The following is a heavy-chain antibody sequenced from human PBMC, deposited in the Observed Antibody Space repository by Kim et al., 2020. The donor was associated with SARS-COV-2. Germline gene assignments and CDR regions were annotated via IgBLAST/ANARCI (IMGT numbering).Heavy chain of an antibody. V-gene: IGHV3-30*18. Sequence: GGSLRLSCAASGFTFSSYGMHWVRQAPGKGLEWVAVISYDGSNKYYADSVKGRFTISRDNSKNTLYLQMNSLRAEDTAVYYCAKGPDIVVVPAAPTGAFDIWGQGTMVTVSS. J-gene: IGHJ3*02. CDR3: AKGPDIVVVPAAPTGAFDI. D-gene: IGHD2-2*01. CDR1: GFTFSSYG. CDR2: ISYDGSNK.